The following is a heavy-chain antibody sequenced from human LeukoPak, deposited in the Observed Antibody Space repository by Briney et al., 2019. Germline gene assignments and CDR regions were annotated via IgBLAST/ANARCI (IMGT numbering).Heavy chain of an antibody. D-gene: IGHD3-22*01. CDR1: GGSISSGDYY. V-gene: IGHV4-30-4*01. CDR2: IYYSGST. J-gene: IGHJ4*02. CDR3: AREPYDSSGADY. Sequence: PSETLSLTCTVSGGSISSGDYYWSWTRQPPGTGLEWIGYIYYSGSTYYNPSLKSRVTISVDTSKNQFSLKLSSVTAADTAVYYCAREPYDSSGADYWGQGTLVTVSS.